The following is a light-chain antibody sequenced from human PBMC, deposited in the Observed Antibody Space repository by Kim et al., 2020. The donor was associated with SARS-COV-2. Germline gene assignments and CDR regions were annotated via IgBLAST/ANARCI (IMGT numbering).Light chain of an antibody. V-gene: IGKV3-20*01. Sequence: EIVLTQSPGTLSLSPGERATLSCSASQRVSSSYLAWYQQRRGQGPRLLIHGTSTRATGIPDRFSGSGSGTDFTLIISRLEPEDFAVYYCQQFHSSPWTFGQGTKVDIK. CDR3: QQFHSSPWT. CDR1: QRVSSSY. J-gene: IGKJ1*01. CDR2: GTS.